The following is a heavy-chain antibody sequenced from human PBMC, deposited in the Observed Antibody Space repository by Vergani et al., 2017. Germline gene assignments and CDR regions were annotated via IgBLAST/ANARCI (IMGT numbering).Heavy chain of an antibody. J-gene: IGHJ4*02. CDR3: ANKEGSHYDILTGYYTGFDY. CDR1: GFTFSSYG. Sequence: QVQLVESGGGVVQPGRSLRLSCAASGFTFSSYGMHWVRQAPGKGLEWVAVISYDGSNKYYADSVKGRFTISRDNSKNTLYLQMNSLRAEDTAVYYCANKEGSHYDILTGYYTGFDYWGQGTLVTVSS. CDR2: ISYDGSNK. D-gene: IGHD3-9*01. V-gene: IGHV3-30*18.